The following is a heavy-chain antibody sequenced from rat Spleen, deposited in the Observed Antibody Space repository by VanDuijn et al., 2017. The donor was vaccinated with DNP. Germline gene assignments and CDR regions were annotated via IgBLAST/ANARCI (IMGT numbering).Heavy chain of an antibody. D-gene: IGHD1-6*01. CDR2: ISPSGSRT. J-gene: IGHJ2*01. CDR3: ARRKNYGLSYYFDY. V-gene: IGHV5-25*01. CDR1: GFIFSNYY. Sequence: EVQLVESGGGLVQPGRSMKLSCTASGFIFSNYYMAWVRQAPAKGLEWVAAISPSGSRTYYPDSVKGRFTISRDDAKSSLYLQMDSLRSEDTATYYCARRKNYGLSYYFDYWGQGVMVTVSS.